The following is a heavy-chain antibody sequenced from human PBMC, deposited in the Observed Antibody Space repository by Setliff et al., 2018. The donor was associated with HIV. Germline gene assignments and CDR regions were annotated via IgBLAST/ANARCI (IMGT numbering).Heavy chain of an antibody. CDR1: GDSVSSRSYY. D-gene: IGHD3-10*01. V-gene: IGHV4-61*01. Sequence: PSETLSLTCTVSGDSVSSRSYYWSWIRQPPGKGLEWIGYIYYSGSTNYNPSLKSRVTISLDTSKNQFSLKLTSVTAADTAVYYCARINYLWFGELYWFDPWGQGTLVTVSS. CDR3: ARINYLWFGELYWFDP. J-gene: IGHJ5*02. CDR2: IYYSGST.